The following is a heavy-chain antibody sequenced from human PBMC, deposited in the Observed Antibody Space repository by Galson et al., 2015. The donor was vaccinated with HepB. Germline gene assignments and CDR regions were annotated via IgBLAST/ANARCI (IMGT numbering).Heavy chain of an antibody. Sequence: SLRLSCADSGFTFSRYWMSWVRQAPGKGLEWVANIKQDGSEKYYVDSVKGRFTISRDNAKNSLYLQMNSLRAEDTAVYYCARESYSSSSAFDYWGQGTLVTVSS. CDR1: GFTFSRYW. CDR3: ARESYSSSSAFDY. CDR2: IKQDGSEK. J-gene: IGHJ4*02. D-gene: IGHD6-6*01. V-gene: IGHV3-7*01.